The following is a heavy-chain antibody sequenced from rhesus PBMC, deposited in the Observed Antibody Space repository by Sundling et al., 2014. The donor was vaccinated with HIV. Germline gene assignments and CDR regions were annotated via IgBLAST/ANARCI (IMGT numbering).Heavy chain of an antibody. D-gene: IGHD3-3*01. CDR3: ARGSYLDWLLPHFDY. Sequence: QLQLQESGPGLVKPSETLSVTCAVSGGSISSNYWSWIRQAPGKGLEWIGNIYGSSASTNYNPSLKSRVTISKDTSKNQFSLKLNSVTAADTAVYYCARGSYLDWLLPHFDYWGQGVLVTVSS. CDR2: IYGSSAST. J-gene: IGHJ4*01. CDR1: GGSISSNY. V-gene: IGHV4-169*01.